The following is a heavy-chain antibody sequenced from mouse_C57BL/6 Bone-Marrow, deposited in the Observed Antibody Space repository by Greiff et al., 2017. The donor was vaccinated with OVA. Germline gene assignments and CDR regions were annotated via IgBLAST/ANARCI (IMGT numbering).Heavy chain of an antibody. CDR2: IDPETGGT. J-gene: IGHJ2*01. V-gene: IGHV1-15*01. CDR1: GYTFTDYE. Sequence: VKLVESGAELVRPGASVTLSCKASGYTFTDYEMHWVKQTPVHGLEWIGAIDPETGGTAYNQKFKGKAILTADKSSSTAYMELRSLTSEDSAVYYCTELLRSSTGGYWGQGTTLTVSS. D-gene: IGHD1-1*01. CDR3: TELLRSSTGGY.